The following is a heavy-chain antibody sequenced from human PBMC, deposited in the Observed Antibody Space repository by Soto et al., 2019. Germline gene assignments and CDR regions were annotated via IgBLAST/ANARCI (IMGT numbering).Heavy chain of an antibody. V-gene: IGHV3-23*01. Sequence: PGGSLRLSCAASGFTFSSYAMSWVRQAPGKGLEWVSAISGSGGSTYYADSVKGRFTISRDNSKNTLYLQMNSLRAEDTAVYYCAKRAEYYDFWSGYMAGADCWGQGSLVTVSS. CDR3: AKRAEYYDFWSGYMAGADC. D-gene: IGHD3-3*01. J-gene: IGHJ4*02. CDR1: GFTFSSYA. CDR2: ISGSGGST.